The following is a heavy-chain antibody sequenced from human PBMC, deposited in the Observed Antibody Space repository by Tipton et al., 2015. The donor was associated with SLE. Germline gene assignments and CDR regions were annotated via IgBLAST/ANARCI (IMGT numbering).Heavy chain of an antibody. Sequence: GLVKPSETLSLTCAVYGGSFSGYYWSWIRQPPGKGLEWIGEINHSGSTNYNPSLKSRVTISVDTSKNQFSLKLSSVTAADTAVYYCARGPLCGGDCSYYFDYWGQGTLVTVSS. CDR3: ARGPLCGGDCSYYFDY. D-gene: IGHD2-21*01. J-gene: IGHJ4*02. V-gene: IGHV4-34*01. CDR2: INHSGST. CDR1: GGSFSGYY.